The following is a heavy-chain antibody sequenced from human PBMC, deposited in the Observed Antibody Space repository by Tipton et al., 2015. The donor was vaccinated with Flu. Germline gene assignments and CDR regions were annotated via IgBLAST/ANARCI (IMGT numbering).Heavy chain of an antibody. CDR2: IYPSGSA. CDR3: VGDRWNGFDT. V-gene: IGHV4-61*02. CDR1: GGSISRGSYY. D-gene: IGHD4-23*01. J-gene: IGHJ3*02. Sequence: TLSLTCTVSGGSISRGSYYWSWIRQPAGKGLEWIGLIYPSGSANYNPSLKSRVTISVDTSKDQFSLSLTSVTAADTAVYYCVGDRWNGFDTWGQGTRVTVSS.